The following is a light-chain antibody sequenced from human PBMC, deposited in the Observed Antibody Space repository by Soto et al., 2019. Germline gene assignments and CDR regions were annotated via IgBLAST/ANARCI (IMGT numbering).Light chain of an antibody. CDR1: SSDVGGYNY. CDR2: EVS. V-gene: IGLV2-14*01. CDR3: SSYTSNNTYV. Sequence: VLTQPASVSGSPGQSITISCTGTSSDVGGYNYVSWYQQHPGKAPKLMIYEVSNRPSGVSDRFSGSNSGNTASLTISGLQAEDEADYYCSSYTSNNTYVFGTGTKVTVL. J-gene: IGLJ1*01.